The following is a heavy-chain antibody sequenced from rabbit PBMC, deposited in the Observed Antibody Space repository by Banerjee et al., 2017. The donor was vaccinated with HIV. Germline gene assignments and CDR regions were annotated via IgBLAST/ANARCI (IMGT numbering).Heavy chain of an antibody. J-gene: IGHJ4*01. V-gene: IGHV1S40*01. Sequence: QQLEESGGGLVKPGASLTLTCTASGFSFSSSYYMCWVRQAPGKGLEWIGCIDAGSSGSTYYASWVNGRFTISKTSSTTVTLQMTSLTAADTATYFCARGYDDYGDVFFNLWGQGTLVTVS. CDR1: GFSFSSSYY. CDR3: ARGYDDYGDVFFNL. D-gene: IGHD2-1*01. CDR2: IDAGSSGST.